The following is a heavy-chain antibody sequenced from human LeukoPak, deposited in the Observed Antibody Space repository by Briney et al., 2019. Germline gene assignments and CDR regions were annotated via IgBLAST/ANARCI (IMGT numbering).Heavy chain of an antibody. J-gene: IGHJ6*02. V-gene: IGHV3-13*01. CDR3: ATRAVGVNGMDV. CDR2: IGTAGDT. Sequence: GGSLRLSCAASGFTFSSYDMHWVRQATGKGLEWVSAIGTAGDTYYPGSVKGRFTISRENAKNSLYLQMNSLRAGDTAVYYCATRAVGVNGMDVWGQGTTVIVSS. CDR1: GFTFSSYD. D-gene: IGHD2-21*01.